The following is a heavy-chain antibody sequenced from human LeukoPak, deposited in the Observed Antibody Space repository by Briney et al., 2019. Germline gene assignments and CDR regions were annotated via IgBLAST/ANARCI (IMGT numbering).Heavy chain of an antibody. V-gene: IGHV4-34*01. CDR1: GGSFSGYY. CDR2: INHSGST. CDR3: ARSIGDSSGYFRY. Sequence: SETPSLTCAVYGGSFSGYYWSWIRQPPGKGLEWIGEINHSGSTNYNPSLKSRVTISVDTSKNQFSLKLSSVTAADTAVYYCARSIGDSSGYFRYWGQGTLVTVSS. J-gene: IGHJ4*02. D-gene: IGHD3-22*01.